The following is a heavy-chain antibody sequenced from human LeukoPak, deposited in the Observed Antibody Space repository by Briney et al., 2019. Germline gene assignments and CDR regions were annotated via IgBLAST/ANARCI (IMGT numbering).Heavy chain of an antibody. D-gene: IGHD3-22*01. Sequence: PGGSLRLSCAASGFTFSSYAMSWARQAPGKGLEWVSAISGSGGSTYYADSVKGRFTISRDNSKNTLYLQMNSLRAEDTAVYYCARSPMIVVVIDYWGQGTLVTVSS. V-gene: IGHV3-23*01. CDR2: ISGSGGST. CDR1: GFTFSSYA. J-gene: IGHJ4*02. CDR3: ARSPMIVVVIDY.